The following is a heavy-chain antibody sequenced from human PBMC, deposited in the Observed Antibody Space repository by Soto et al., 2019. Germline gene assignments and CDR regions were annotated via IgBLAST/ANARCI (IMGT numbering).Heavy chain of an antibody. CDR2: ISAHNVK. V-gene: IGHV1-18*04. D-gene: IGHD6-6*01. CDR3: ARTGGGLAARPLAY. J-gene: IGHJ4*02. CDR1: GYMFTTYG. Sequence: QVQLVQSGSEVKKPGASVAVSCRTSGYMFTTYGISWVRQAPGQGLEWIAGISAHNVKKYAQKFQGRVTMTTDTSTNTVSMELRNPTSDDTGTDFCARTGGGLAARPLAYWGQGTLGTVSS.